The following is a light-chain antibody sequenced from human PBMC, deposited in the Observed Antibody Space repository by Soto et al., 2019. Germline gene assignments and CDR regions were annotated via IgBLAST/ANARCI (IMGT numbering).Light chain of an antibody. J-gene: IGLJ3*02. CDR3: SSYAGSNILV. CDR2: EVT. Sequence: QSALTQPPSASGSPGQSVTISCTGTSSDVGGYNYVSWYQQHPGKVPKLMIYEVTKRPSGVPDRFSGSKSGNTASLTVSGLQAEDEADYYCSSYAGSNILVFGGETKVTVL. V-gene: IGLV2-8*01. CDR1: SSDVGGYNY.